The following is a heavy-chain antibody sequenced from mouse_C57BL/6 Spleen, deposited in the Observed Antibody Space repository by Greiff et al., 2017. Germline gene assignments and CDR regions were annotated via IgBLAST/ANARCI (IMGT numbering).Heavy chain of an antibody. CDR3: AIGGYTTFAY. CDR1: GYKFTGYW. D-gene: IGHD3-1*01. CDR2: ILPGGGST. J-gene: IGHJ3*01. V-gene: IGHV1-9*01. Sequence: QVQLQQSGAELMKPGASVKLSCKATGYKFTGYWIEWVKQRPGHGLEWIGEILPGGGSTNYNAKFKGKATFTADTSSITAYMHLVSRTTEDSTIYYCAIGGYTTFAYWGQGTLVTVAA.